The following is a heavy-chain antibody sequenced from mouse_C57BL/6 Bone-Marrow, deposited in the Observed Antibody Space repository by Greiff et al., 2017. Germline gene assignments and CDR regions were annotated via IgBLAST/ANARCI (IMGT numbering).Heavy chain of an antibody. CDR2: IHPNSGST. CDR3: ARDDYDRDWYFDV. D-gene: IGHD2-4*01. V-gene: IGHV1-64*01. J-gene: IGHJ1*03. CDR1: GYTFTSYW. Sequence: QVQLQQPGAELVKPGASVKLSCKASGYTFTSYWMHWVKQRPGQGLEWIGMIHPNSGSTNYNEKFKSKATLTVDKSSSTAYMQLSSLTSEDSAVYDCARDDYDRDWYFDVWGTGTTVTVSS.